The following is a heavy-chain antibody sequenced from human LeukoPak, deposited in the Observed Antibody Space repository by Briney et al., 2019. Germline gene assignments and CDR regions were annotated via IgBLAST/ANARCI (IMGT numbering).Heavy chain of an antibody. J-gene: IGHJ5*02. CDR3: ASCMVRGVSNWFDP. V-gene: IGHV3-23*01. D-gene: IGHD3-10*01. CDR2: ISGSGGST. Sequence: GGSLRLSCAASGFTFSGYGMSWVRQAPGKGLEWVSAISGSGGSTYYADSVKGRFTISRDNAKNTLYLQMNSLRAEDTAVYYCASCMVRGVSNWFDPWGQGSLVTVSS. CDR1: GFTFSGYG.